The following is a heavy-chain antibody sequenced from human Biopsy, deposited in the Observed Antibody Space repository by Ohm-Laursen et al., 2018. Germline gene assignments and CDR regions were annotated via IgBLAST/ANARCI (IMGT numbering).Heavy chain of an antibody. CDR3: ARMDCSGGSCHYYSYGMDV. Sequence: SDTLSLTCTVSGGSFTGHYWSWIRQSPGKGLEWIGYISNRGSTNYNPSLRGRVTISLDTSKNQFSLKLSSVTAADTAVYYCARMDCSGGSCHYYSYGMDVWGQGTTVTVSS. D-gene: IGHD2-15*01. V-gene: IGHV4-59*08. CDR2: ISNRGST. CDR1: GGSFTGHY. J-gene: IGHJ6*02.